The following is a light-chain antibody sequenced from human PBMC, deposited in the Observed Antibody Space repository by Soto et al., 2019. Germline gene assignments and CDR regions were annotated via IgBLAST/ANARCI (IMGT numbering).Light chain of an antibody. Sequence: QSVLTQPASVSGSPGQSITISCTGSSSDVGGYKSVSWYQQHPGKAPKLIIYDVSDRPSGVSNRFSGSKSGNTASLTISGLQAEDEADYYCSSYSSSSPVAFGRGTKVTVL. CDR2: DVS. J-gene: IGLJ2*01. CDR1: SSDVGGYKS. V-gene: IGLV2-14*03. CDR3: SSYSSSSPVA.